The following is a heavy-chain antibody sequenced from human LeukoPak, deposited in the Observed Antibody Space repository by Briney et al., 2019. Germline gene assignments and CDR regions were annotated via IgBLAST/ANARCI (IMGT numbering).Heavy chain of an antibody. CDR1: GFTFSSYS. CDR3: ARGGSSLFFDY. V-gene: IGHV3-21*01. CDR2: ISSSSSYI. D-gene: IGHD1-26*01. J-gene: IGHJ4*02. Sequence: GGSLRLSCAASGFTFSSYSMNWVRQAPGKGLEWVSSISSSSSYIYYADSVKGRFTISRDNAKNSLYLQMSSLRAEDTAVYYCARGGSSLFFDYWGQGTLVTVSS.